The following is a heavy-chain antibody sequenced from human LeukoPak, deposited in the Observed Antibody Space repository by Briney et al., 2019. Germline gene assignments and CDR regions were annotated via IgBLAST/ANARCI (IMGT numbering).Heavy chain of an antibody. CDR3: ARRAAALDY. CDR2: INHSGST. V-gene: IGHV4-34*01. D-gene: IGHD6-13*01. J-gene: IGHJ4*02. Sequence: SETLSLTCAVYGGSFSGYYWSWIRQPPGKGLEWIGEINHSGSTNYNPSLKSRVTMSVDTSKNQFSLRLNSVTAADTAVYYCARRAAALDYWGQGTLVTVSS. CDR1: GGSFSGYY.